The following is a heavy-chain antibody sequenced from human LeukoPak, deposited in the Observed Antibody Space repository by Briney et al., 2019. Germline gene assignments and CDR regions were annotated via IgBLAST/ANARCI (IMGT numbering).Heavy chain of an antibody. D-gene: IGHD2/OR15-2a*01. Sequence: GGSLRLSCGASGFSVSNNYISWVRQAPGKRLEWVSIIYSGGKTYYSDSVKGRFTISRDNSKNTVYLQMNSLRAEDTAVYYCAADRAINIVIVIGGLWGQGTMVTVSS. V-gene: IGHV3-53*01. CDR3: AADRAINIVIVIGGL. J-gene: IGHJ3*01. CDR1: GFSVSNNY. CDR2: IYSGGKT.